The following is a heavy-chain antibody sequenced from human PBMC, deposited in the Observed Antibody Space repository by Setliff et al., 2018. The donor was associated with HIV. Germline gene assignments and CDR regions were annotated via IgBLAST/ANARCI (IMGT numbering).Heavy chain of an antibody. V-gene: IGHV3-7*01. CDR3: TRKLAPGHGMDV. CDR1: GFTFTSYW. Sequence: GESLRLSCAASGFTFTSYWMIWVRQAPGKGLEWVANISQDGSEKNYVDSVKGRFTISRDNAKNSLYLQMDSLRVEDTTVYYCTRKLAPGHGMDVWGQGTTVTVSS. D-gene: IGHD3-3*02. J-gene: IGHJ6*02. CDR2: ISQDGSEK.